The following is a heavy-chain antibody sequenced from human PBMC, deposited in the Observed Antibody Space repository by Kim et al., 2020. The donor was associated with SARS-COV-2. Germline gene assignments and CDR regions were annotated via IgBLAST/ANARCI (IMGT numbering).Heavy chain of an antibody. CDR3: TREGRIVVVPAT. D-gene: IGHD2-2*01. CDR2: IKQDGSEK. Sequence: GGSLRLSCAASGFSLSSYWMSWVRQAPGKGLEWVANIKQDGSEKNYLDSVKGRFTISRDNAKNSLYLQMNSLRVEDTATYYCTREGRIVVVPATWGQGTL. J-gene: IGHJ5*02. V-gene: IGHV3-7*03. CDR1: GFSLSSYW.